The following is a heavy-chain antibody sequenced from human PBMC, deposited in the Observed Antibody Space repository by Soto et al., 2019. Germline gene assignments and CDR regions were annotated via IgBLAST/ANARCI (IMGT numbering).Heavy chain of an antibody. Sequence: GGSLRLSCAASGFTFSTYAMRWVRQAPGKGLEWVAVIWNDGNGYYYANSVKGRFTISRDNSKNTLYLQMSSLRVEDTAVYYCARRQISPPTRGAASARGGMDVWGQGTTVTVSS. D-gene: IGHD6-13*01. CDR2: IWNDGNGY. CDR3: ARRQISPPTRGAASARGGMDV. V-gene: IGHV3-33*08. J-gene: IGHJ6*01. CDR1: GFTFSTYA.